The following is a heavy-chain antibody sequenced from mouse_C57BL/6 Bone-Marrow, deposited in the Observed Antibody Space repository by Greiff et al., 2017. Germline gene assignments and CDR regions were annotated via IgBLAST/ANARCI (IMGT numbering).Heavy chain of an antibody. CDR2: IDPSDSET. CDR1: GYTFTSYW. J-gene: IGHJ1*03. V-gene: IGHV1-52*01. D-gene: IGHD2-2*01. Sequence: QVQLQQPGAELVRPGSSVKLSCKASGYTFTSYWMHWVKQRPIQGLEWIGNIDPSDSETHYNQKFKDKATLTVDKSSSTAYMQLSSLTSEDSAVYYCARVVTTRYFDVWGTGTTVTVSS. CDR3: ARVVTTRYFDV.